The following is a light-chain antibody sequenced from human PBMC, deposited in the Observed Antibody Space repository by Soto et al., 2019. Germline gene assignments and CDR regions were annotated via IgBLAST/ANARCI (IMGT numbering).Light chain of an antibody. CDR2: DVS. Sequence: AIQLTQSPYSLSASVGDRVTITCRASQGISSALAWYQQKAGEAPKLMIYDVSTLESGVPSRFSGSGSGTDFTLTISSLQPADFATYYCQQFNSYPVTFGRGTRLEIK. CDR1: QGISSA. J-gene: IGKJ5*01. CDR3: QQFNSYPVT. V-gene: IGKV1-13*02.